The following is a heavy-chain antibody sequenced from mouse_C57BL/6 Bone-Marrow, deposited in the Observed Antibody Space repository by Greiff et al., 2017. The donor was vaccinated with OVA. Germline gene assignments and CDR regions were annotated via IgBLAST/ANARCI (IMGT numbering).Heavy chain of an antibody. J-gene: IGHJ2*01. Sequence: QQSGPELVKPGASVTISCKASGYTFTDYYINWVKQRPGQGLEWIGWIYPGSGNTKYNEKFKGKATLTVDTSSSTAYMQLSSLTSEDSAVYCCARNWASFITTVVAPFDYWGQGTTLTVSS. CDR3: ARNWASFITTVVAPFDY. CDR1: GYTFTDYY. D-gene: IGHD1-1*01. V-gene: IGHV1-84*01. CDR2: IYPGSGNT.